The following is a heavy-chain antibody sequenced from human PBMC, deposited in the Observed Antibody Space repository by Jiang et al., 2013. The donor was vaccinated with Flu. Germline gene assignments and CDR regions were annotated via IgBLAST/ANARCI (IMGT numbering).Heavy chain of an antibody. CDR2: ISYSGST. D-gene: IGHD6-6*01. V-gene: IGHV4-30-4*01. CDR1: GGSISSGGFY. CDR3: ARRLGGSSEFDP. J-gene: IGHJ5*02. Sequence: GSGLVKPSQTLSLTCTVSGGSISSGGFYWSWIRQYPGKGLEWIGYISYSGSTLYNPSLKSRVAISLDTSKNHFSLTLNSVTAADTAVYYCARRLGGSSEFDPWGQGTLVTVSS.